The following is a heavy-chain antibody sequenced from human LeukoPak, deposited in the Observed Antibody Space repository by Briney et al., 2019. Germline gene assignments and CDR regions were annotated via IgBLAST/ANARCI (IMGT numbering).Heavy chain of an antibody. CDR3: ARGYYDFWSGPPLRARLNAFDI. J-gene: IGHJ3*02. Sequence: SETLSLTCTVSGGSISSYYWSWIRQPAGNGLEWIGRIYTSGSTNYNPSLKSQVTMSVDTSENQFSLKLSSVTAADTAVYYCARGYYDFWSGPPLRARLNAFDIWGQGTMVTVSS. V-gene: IGHV4-4*07. CDR1: GGSISSYY. D-gene: IGHD3-3*01. CDR2: IYTSGST.